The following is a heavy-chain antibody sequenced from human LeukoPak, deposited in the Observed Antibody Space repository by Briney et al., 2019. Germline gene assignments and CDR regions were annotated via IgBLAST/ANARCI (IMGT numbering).Heavy chain of an antibody. CDR2: INHSGGA. D-gene: IGHD3-3*01. J-gene: IGHJ4*02. CDR3: ARVPLRFLEPFDY. V-gene: IGHV4-34*01. CDR1: GGSFIGYY. Sequence: TPSETLSLTCAVYGGSFIGYYWSWIRQPPGKGREWIGEINHSGGANYNPSLKSRVTISADTSKSQFSLKLGSVTAADTAVYYCARVPLRFLEPFDYWGQGTLVTVSS.